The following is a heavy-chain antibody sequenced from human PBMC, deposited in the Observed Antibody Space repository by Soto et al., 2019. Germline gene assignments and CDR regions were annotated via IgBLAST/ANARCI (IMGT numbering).Heavy chain of an antibody. D-gene: IGHD6-13*01. J-gene: IGHJ3*02. Sequence: QVQLVQSGAEVKKPGSSVKVSCKASGGTFSSYAISWVRQAPGQGLEWMGGIIPIFGTANYAQKFQGRVTITADESTSTAYREMSRLRSEDTAVYYCARDKKKQLLEPDAFDIWGQGTMVTVSS. V-gene: IGHV1-69*01. CDR1: GGTFSSYA. CDR2: IIPIFGTA. CDR3: ARDKKKQLLEPDAFDI.